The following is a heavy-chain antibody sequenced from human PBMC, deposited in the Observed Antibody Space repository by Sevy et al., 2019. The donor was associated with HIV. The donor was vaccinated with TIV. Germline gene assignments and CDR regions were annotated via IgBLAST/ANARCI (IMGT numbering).Heavy chain of an antibody. V-gene: IGHV4-4*07. D-gene: IGHD3-10*01. CDR3: ASLDGA. CDR2: VYTSGRT. Sequence: SETLSLICTVSGGSISDYYYNWIRQAAGKRLEWIGRVYTSGRTTYNPSLKSRVTMSLEESKNQFSLNLSSVTAADTAVYYCASLDGAWGQGTLVTVSS. J-gene: IGHJ5*02. CDR1: GGSISDYY.